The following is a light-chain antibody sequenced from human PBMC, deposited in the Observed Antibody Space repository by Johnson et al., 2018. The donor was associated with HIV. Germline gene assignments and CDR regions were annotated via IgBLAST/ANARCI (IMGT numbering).Light chain of an antibody. CDR3: GTWDNSLNVYV. CDR1: SSNIGNNY. J-gene: IGLJ1*01. Sequence: QSVLTQPPSVSAAPGQKVTISYSGSSSNIGNNYVSWYQQLPGTAPKLLIYDNNKRPSGIPDRFSGSKSGTSATLGITGLQTGDEADYFCGTWDNSLNVYVFGTATKVTVL. V-gene: IGLV1-51*01. CDR2: DNN.